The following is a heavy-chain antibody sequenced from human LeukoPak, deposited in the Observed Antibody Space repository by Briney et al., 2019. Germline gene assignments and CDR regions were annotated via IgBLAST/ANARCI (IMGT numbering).Heavy chain of an antibody. V-gene: IGHV3-7*01. CDR2: INPDGNKK. CDR1: GLTFSSSW. J-gene: IGHJ4*02. CDR3: ARDLAYSRLDY. D-gene: IGHD5-18*01. Sequence: GGSLRLSCAVSGLTFSSSWMDWVRQAPGKGLEWVASINPDGNKKYSADSVKGRFTISRDNAENSLYLQMNSLRVEDTAYYYCARDLAYSRLDYWGQGMLVAVSS.